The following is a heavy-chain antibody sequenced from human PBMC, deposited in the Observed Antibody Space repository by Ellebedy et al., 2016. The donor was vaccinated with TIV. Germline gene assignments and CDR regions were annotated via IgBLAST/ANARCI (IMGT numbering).Heavy chain of an antibody. Sequence: GESLKISCAASGFTYSSYSMNWVRQAPGKGLEWVSYISSSSSTIYYADSVKGRFTVSRDNAENSLYLQMNSLRADDSAVYYCARAGRPLDYWGQGTLVTVSS. D-gene: IGHD3-10*01. V-gene: IGHV3-48*01. J-gene: IGHJ4*02. CDR1: GFTYSSYS. CDR3: ARAGRPLDY. CDR2: ISSSSSTI.